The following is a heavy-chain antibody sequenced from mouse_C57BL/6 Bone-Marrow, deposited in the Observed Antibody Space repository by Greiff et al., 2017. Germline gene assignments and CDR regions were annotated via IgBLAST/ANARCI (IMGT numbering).Heavy chain of an antibody. CDR3: TTPSYYGYAWFAY. V-gene: IGHV14-4*01. Sequence: DVKLQESGAELVRPGASVKLSCTASGFNIKDDYMHWVKQRPEQGLEWIGWIDPENGDTEYASKFQGKATITADTSSNTAYLQLSSLTSEDTAVYYCTTPSYYGYAWFAYWGQGTLVTVSA. CDR2: IDPENGDT. J-gene: IGHJ3*01. D-gene: IGHD2-9*01. CDR1: GFNIKDDY.